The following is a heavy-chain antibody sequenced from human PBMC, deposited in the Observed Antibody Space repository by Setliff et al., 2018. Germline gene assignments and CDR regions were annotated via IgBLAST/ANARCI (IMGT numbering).Heavy chain of an antibody. J-gene: IGHJ3*02. CDR1: GGSISSYY. D-gene: IGHD3-22*01. V-gene: IGHV4-59*01. Sequence: SETLSLTCTVSGGSISSYYWSWIRQPPGKGLEWIGYIYYSGSTNYNPSLKSRVTISVDTSKNQFSLKLSSVTAADTAVYYCARCRGNYYASSGYYSGDAFDIWGQGTMVTVSS. CDR3: ARCRGNYYASSGYYSGDAFDI. CDR2: IYYSGST.